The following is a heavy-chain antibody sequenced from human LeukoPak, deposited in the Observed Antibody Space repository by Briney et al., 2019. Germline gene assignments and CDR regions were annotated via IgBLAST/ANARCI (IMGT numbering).Heavy chain of an antibody. J-gene: IGHJ6*03. CDR3: AKAFTFYYYMDV. Sequence: GGSLRLSCAASGFTFSRPAMNWVRQASGKGLEWVSTIRGNGSSTYYADSVKGRFTISRDNSNYTLYLQMSSLRADDTAVYYCAKAFTFYYYMDVWGKGTTVTVSS. V-gene: IGHV3-23*01. D-gene: IGHD4-23*01. CDR2: IRGNGSST. CDR1: GFTFSRPA.